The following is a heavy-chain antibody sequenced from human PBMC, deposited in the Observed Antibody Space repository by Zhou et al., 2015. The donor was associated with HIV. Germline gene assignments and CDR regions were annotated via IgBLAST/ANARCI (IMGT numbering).Heavy chain of an antibody. CDR2: IKPNSGVP. Sequence: QVQLVQSGAEVKKPGASVKVSCKAAGYSFTDYYIHWVRQAPGQRLEWMGWIKPNSGVPRYAQKFEGRVTMTTDTSISTVYMDLTSLTSDDTALYYCARDPDVPINDLDLWGQGTLVTVSS. J-gene: IGHJ4*02. CDR3: ARDPDVPINDLDL. D-gene: IGHD1-14*01. CDR1: GYSFTDYY. V-gene: IGHV1-2*02.